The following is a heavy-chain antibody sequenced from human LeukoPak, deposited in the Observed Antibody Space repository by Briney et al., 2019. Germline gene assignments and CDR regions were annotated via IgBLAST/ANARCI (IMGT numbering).Heavy chain of an antibody. CDR2: IKQDGSEK. V-gene: IGHV3-7*01. J-gene: IGHJ4*02. CDR3: ARWADYYGRDYFDY. Sequence: PGGSLRLSCAASGFTFSSYAMSWVRQAPGKGLEWVANIKQDGSEKYYVDSVKGRFTISRDNAKNSLYLQMNSLRAEDTAVYYCARWADYYGRDYFDYWGQGTLVTVSS. CDR1: GFTFSSYA. D-gene: IGHD3-10*01.